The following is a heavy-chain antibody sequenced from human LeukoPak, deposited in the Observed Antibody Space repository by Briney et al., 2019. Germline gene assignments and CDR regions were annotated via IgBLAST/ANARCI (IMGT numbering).Heavy chain of an antibody. CDR2: TYYRSKWYN. Sequence: SQTPSLTCAISGDSASSNSAAWNWIRQSPSRCLELLGRTYYRSKWYNDYAVSVKSRITINPDTSKNQFSLQLNSVTPEDTAVYYCARVLSGTWLFDYWGQGTLVTVSS. J-gene: IGHJ4*02. D-gene: IGHD1-7*01. V-gene: IGHV6-1*01. CDR3: ARVLSGTWLFDY. CDR1: GDSASSNSAA.